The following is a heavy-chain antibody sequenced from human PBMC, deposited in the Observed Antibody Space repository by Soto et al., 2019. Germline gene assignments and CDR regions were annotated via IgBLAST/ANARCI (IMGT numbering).Heavy chain of an antibody. CDR1: GVTFSSCG. V-gene: IGHV3-30-3*01. CDR2: ISYDGSNK. D-gene: IGHD5-18*01. J-gene: IGHJ4*02. CDR3: AREGIPSYTAMALGLDY. Sequence: QTGGSLRVSCAASGVTFSSCGMHWFRQAPGEGLEWVAVISYDGSNKYYADSVKGRFTISRDNSKNTLYLQMNSLRAEDTAVYYCAREGIPSYTAMALGLDYWAQGTLVTVSS.